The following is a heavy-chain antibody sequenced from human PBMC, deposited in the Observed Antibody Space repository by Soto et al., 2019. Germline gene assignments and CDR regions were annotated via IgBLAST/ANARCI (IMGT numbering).Heavy chain of an antibody. Sequence: ASVKVSCKASGYSFSFYGINWVRQAPGQGLEWMGWINPSDGNRNFAQKFEDRVTMTTATSTNTVFLELRSLKSDDTAIYYCETDRRDILTGYLRGGMDVWGQGTTVTVS. CDR3: ETDRRDILTGYLRGGMDV. D-gene: IGHD3-9*01. CDR1: GYSFSFYG. J-gene: IGHJ6*02. V-gene: IGHV1-18*01. CDR2: INPSDGNR.